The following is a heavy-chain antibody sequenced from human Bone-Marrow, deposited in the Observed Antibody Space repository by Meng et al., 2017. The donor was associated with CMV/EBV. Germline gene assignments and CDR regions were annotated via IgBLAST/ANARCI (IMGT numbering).Heavy chain of an antibody. CDR3: ARRRSSSWYHFDY. CDR2: INHSGST. V-gene: IGHV4-34*01. J-gene: IGHJ4*02. D-gene: IGHD6-13*01. Sequence: SETLSLTCAVYGGSFSGYSWSWIRQPPGKGLEWIGEINHSGSTNYNPSLKSRVTISVDTSKNQFSLKLSSVTAADTAVYYCARRRSSSWYHFDYWGQGTLVTVSS. CDR1: GGSFSGYS.